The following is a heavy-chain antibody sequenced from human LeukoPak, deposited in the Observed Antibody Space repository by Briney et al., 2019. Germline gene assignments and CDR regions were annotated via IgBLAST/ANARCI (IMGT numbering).Heavy chain of an antibody. CDR1: GYTFTSYA. J-gene: IGHJ4*02. CDR3: ARDRAVAGTFDY. CDR2: INAGNGNT. Sequence: GASVKVSCKASGYTFTSYAMHWVRQAPGQRLEWMGWINAGNGNTRYSQKFQGRVTITRDTSASTAYMELSSLRSEDTAVYYCARDRAVAGTFDYWGQGTLVTVSS. V-gene: IGHV1-3*01. D-gene: IGHD6-19*01.